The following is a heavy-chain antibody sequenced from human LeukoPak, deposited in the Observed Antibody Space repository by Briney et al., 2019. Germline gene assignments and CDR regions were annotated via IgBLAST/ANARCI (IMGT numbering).Heavy chain of an antibody. V-gene: IGHV3-9*01. D-gene: IGHD6-19*01. J-gene: IGHJ3*02. CDR1: GFTFDDYA. Sequence: GGSLRLSCAASGFTFDDYAMHWVRQAPGKGLEWVSGISWNSGSIGYADSVKGRFTISRDNAKNSLYLQMNSLRAEDTALYYCAKDTASSGPGDAFDIWGQGTMVTVSS. CDR3: AKDTASSGPGDAFDI. CDR2: ISWNSGSI.